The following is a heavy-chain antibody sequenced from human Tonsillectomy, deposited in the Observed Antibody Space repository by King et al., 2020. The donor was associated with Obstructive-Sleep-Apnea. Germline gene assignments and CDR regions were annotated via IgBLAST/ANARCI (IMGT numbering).Heavy chain of an antibody. V-gene: IGHV3-30-3*01. CDR3: AIPTGSFYYYHYYGMDV. Sequence: QVQLVESGGGVVQPGRSLRLSCAASGFTFSSYVMHWVRQAPGKGLEWVAVISYDGSNKYYADSVKGRFTISRDNSKNTLYLQMNSLRAEDTAVYYCAIPTGSFYYYHYYGMDVWGQGTTVTVSS. CDR2: ISYDGSNK. J-gene: IGHJ6*02. CDR1: GFTFSSYV. D-gene: IGHD1-26*01.